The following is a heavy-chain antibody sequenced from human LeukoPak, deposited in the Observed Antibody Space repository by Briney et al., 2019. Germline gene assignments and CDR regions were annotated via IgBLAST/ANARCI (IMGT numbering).Heavy chain of an antibody. CDR3: ASTQYYYGSGRFNY. CDR2: IYTSGST. Sequence: SETLSLTCTVSGGSISSYYWSWIPQPPGKGLEWIGYIYTSGSTNYNPSLKSRVTISVDTSKNQFSLKLSSVTAADTAVYYCASTQYYYGSGRFNYWGQGTLVTVSS. J-gene: IGHJ4*02. CDR1: GGSISSYY. V-gene: IGHV4-4*09. D-gene: IGHD3-10*01.